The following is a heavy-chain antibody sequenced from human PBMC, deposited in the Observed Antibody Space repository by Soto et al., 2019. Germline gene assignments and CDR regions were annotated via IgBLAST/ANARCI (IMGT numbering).Heavy chain of an antibody. J-gene: IGHJ5*02. Sequence: QVQLQESGPGLVKPSETLSLTCTVSGGSISSYYWSWIRQPPGKGLEWIGYICYSGSTNYNPSLKSRVTLSVDTSKNQFALKLSSVTAADTAVYYCARAKAPLYRSSWDWVDPWGQGTLVTVSS. V-gene: IGHV4-59*08. D-gene: IGHD6-13*01. CDR2: ICYSGST. CDR1: GGSISSYY. CDR3: ARAKAPLYRSSWDWVDP.